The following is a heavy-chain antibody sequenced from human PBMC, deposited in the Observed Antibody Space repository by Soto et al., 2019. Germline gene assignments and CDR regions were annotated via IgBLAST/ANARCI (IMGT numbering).Heavy chain of an antibody. D-gene: IGHD3-22*01. CDR1: GGTFSSYA. V-gene: IGHV1-69*01. J-gene: IGHJ6*02. CDR3: ARPMYYYDSSGYYSPPPYYGMDV. Sequence: QVQLVQSGAEVKKPGSSVKVSCKASGGTFSSYAISWVRQAPGQGLEWMGGIIPIFGTANYAQKFQGRVTITADESTSTAYMEVSSLRSEGTGVYYCARPMYYYDSSGYYSPPPYYGMDVWGQGTTVTVSS. CDR2: IIPIFGTA.